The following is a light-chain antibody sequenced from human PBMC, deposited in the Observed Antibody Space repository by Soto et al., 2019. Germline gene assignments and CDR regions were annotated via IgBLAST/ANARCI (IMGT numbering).Light chain of an antibody. V-gene: IGLV1-44*01. J-gene: IGLJ1*01. CDR2: SNN. Sequence: QSVLTHPPSASGTPGQRVTISCSGSSYNLGSNTVNWYQQLPGTAPKLLIYSNNQRPSGVPDRFSGSKSGTSASLAISGLQSEDEADYYCAAWDDSLNVLYVFGTGTKVTVL. CDR1: SYNLGSNT. CDR3: AAWDDSLNVLYV.